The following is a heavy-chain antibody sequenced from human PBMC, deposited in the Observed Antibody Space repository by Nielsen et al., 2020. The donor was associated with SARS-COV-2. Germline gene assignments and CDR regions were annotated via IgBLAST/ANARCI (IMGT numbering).Heavy chain of an antibody. V-gene: IGHV1-69*04. CDR3: ARGEGGYDWYLPYYYYGMDV. D-gene: IGHD5-12*01. CDR2: IIPILGIA. Sequence: WVRQAPGQGLEWMGRIIPILGIANYAQKFQGRVTITADKSTSTAYMELSSLRSEDTAVYYCARGEGGYDWYLPYYYYGMDVWGQGTTVTVSS. J-gene: IGHJ6*02.